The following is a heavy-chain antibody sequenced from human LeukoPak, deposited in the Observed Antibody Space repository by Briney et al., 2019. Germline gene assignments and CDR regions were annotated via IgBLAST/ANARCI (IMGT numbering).Heavy chain of an antibody. CDR1: GFTVSSNY. Sequence: GGSLRLSCAASGFTVSSNYMGWVRQAPGKGLEWVSVIYSDGGTYYADSVKGRFTISRDNSKNTLYLQMSSLRAEDTAVYYCARTQSSGYNRGIDYWGQGTLVTVSS. V-gene: IGHV3-53*01. CDR2: IYSDGGT. J-gene: IGHJ4*02. CDR3: ARTQSSGYNRGIDY. D-gene: IGHD5-18*01.